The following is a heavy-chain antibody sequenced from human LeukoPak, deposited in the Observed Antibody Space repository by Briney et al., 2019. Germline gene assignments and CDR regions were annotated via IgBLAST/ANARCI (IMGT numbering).Heavy chain of an antibody. J-gene: IGHJ5*02. Sequence: PSETLSLTCTVSGGSISSYYWSWIRQPPGKGLEWIGYIYYSGSTNYNPPLKSRVTISVDTSKNQFSLRLSSVTAADTAVYYCARERGYSGSTGTNWFDPWGQGTLVTVSS. CDR2: IYYSGST. D-gene: IGHD5-12*01. CDR3: ARERGYSGSTGTNWFDP. V-gene: IGHV4-59*01. CDR1: GGSISSYY.